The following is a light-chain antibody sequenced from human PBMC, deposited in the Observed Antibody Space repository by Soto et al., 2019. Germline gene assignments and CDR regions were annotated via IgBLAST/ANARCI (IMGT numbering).Light chain of an antibody. CDR2: DVS. Sequence: QSVLTQPASVSGSPGQSTTISCTGTSSDVGGYNEVSWYQQRPGKAPKLMIYDVSNRPSGVSNRFSGSKSGNTASLTISGLQAEGEAYYYCSSHAAGSTLIFGGGTKLTVL. CDR3: SSHAAGSTLI. J-gene: IGLJ2*01. V-gene: IGLV2-14*03. CDR1: SSDVGGYNE.